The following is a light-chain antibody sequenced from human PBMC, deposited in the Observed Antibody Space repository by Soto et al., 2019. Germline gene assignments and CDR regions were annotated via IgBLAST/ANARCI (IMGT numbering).Light chain of an antibody. V-gene: IGKV3-20*01. Sequence: PGARAPLSSRASQNVRSSSLAWYQQKPGQAPRLLIYAASTRVTGIADRFSGSGSGTGCTLNICTLEAEDFAVYLCKQYGRSNAVGGGTKVDIK. CDR3: KQYGRSNA. J-gene: IGKJ4*01. CDR2: AAS. CDR1: QNVRSSS.